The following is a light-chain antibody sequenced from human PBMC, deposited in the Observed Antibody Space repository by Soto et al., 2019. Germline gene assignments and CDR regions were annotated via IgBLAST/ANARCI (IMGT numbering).Light chain of an antibody. V-gene: IGKV3-11*01. CDR3: QQRSNWPPYT. CDR1: QSISNY. J-gene: IGKJ2*01. CDR2: DAS. Sequence: EIVLTQSPATLSLSPGERATLSCRASQSISNYLACYQQKPGQAPRLLIYDASNRATGIPARFSGSGSGTDFTLTISSLEPEDFAVYYCQQRSNWPPYTFGQGTKLEIK.